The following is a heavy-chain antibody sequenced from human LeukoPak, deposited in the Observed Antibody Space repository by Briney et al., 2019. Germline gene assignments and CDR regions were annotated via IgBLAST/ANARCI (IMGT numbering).Heavy chain of an antibody. Sequence: SETLSLTCSVSGGSLSGYYWSWIRQPAGKGLEWIGRIYTSGSTNYSPSLQSRVTMSVDTSKNQFSLKLSSVTAADTAVYYCARGRISAVADAFDIWGQGTMVTVSS. CDR1: GGSLSGYY. V-gene: IGHV4-4*07. CDR3: ARGRISAVADAFDI. J-gene: IGHJ3*02. CDR2: IYTSGST. D-gene: IGHD2/OR15-2a*01.